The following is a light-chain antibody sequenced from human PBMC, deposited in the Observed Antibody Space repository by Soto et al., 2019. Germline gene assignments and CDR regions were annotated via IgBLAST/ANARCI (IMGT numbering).Light chain of an antibody. Sequence: EVVLTQSPYALSSHPRERAALSCMASQSISSYLAWYQQKPGQAPRLLIYDASSRATGIPARFSGSGSGTDFTLTISSLEPEDFAVYYCQQYDISPWTFGQGTKV. CDR2: DAS. CDR1: QSISSY. V-gene: IGKV3-11*01. CDR3: QQYDISPWT. J-gene: IGKJ1*01.